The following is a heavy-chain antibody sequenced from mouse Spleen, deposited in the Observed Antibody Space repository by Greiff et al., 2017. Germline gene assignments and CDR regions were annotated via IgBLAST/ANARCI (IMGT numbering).Heavy chain of an antibody. CDR1: GYTFTDYE. CDR2: IDPETGGT. Sequence: VQLQQSGAELVRPGASVTLSCKASGYTFTDYEMHWVKQTPVHGLEWIGAIDPETGGTAYNQKFKGKAILTADKSSSTAYMGLRSLTSEDSAVYYCTRSRDAFDYWGEGTTLTVSS. CDR3: TRSRDAFDY. J-gene: IGHJ2*01. D-gene: IGHD3-3*01. V-gene: IGHV1-15*01.